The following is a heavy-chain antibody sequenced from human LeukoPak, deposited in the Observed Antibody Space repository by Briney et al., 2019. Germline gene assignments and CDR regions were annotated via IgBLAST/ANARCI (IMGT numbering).Heavy chain of an antibody. CDR3: AKDNWNDLIDY. CDR1: GGSISSGGYY. Sequence: PSETLSLTCTVSGGSISSGGYYWSWIRQHPGKGLEWIGYIYYSGSTYYNPSLKSRVTISVDTSKNQFSLKLSSVTAADTAVYYCAKDNWNDLIDYWGQGTLVTVSS. CDR2: IYYSGST. V-gene: IGHV4-31*03. J-gene: IGHJ4*02. D-gene: IGHD1-20*01.